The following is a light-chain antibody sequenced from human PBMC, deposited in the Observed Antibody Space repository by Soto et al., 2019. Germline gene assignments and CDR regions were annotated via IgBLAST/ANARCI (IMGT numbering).Light chain of an antibody. V-gene: IGLV2-14*01. CDR2: EVS. CDR3: SSLTSSSTLYV. Sequence: QSVLTQPASVSGSPGQSITISCTGTSSDVGGYYYVSWYRQHPGKAPKLMIYEVSYRPSGVSNRFSGSKSGNTASLTISGLQAEDEADYYCSSLTSSSTLYVFGTGTKSPS. J-gene: IGLJ1*01. CDR1: SSDVGGYYY.